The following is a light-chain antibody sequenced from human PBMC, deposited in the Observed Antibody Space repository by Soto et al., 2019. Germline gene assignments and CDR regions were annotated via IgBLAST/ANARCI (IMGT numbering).Light chain of an antibody. CDR3: QQYNDYSAT. J-gene: IGKJ1*01. CDR2: DVS. V-gene: IGKV1-5*01. CDR1: QKSSPW. Sequence: DIEMVQSPSALSASVGDTVTMTCRSSQKSSPWLAWYQQKPGQAPKLLMYDVSSLKRGVPSRFSGSGSGTEFTLTITSLQPDDFATYYCQQYNDYSATFGQGTKADIK.